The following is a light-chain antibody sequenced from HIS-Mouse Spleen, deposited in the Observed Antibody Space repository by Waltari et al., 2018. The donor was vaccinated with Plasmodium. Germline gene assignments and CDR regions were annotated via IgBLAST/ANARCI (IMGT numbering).Light chain of an antibody. Sequence: EIVMTQSPATLSVSPGERATLSCRASQSVSSNLAWYQQKPGQAPRLLIYGASTRATGIQARFSGSGCGTEFTLTISSMQSEDFAVYYCQQYNNWPRGTFGQGTKVEIK. CDR1: QSVSSN. CDR2: GAS. V-gene: IGKV3-15*01. J-gene: IGKJ1*01. CDR3: QQYNNWPRGT.